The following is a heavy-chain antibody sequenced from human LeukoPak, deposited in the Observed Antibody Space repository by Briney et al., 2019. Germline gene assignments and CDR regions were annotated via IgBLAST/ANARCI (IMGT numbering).Heavy chain of an antibody. D-gene: IGHD2-2*01. CDR2: IHYSGST. J-gene: IGHJ4*02. Sequence: SETLSLTCTVSGGSISSYYWSWIRQPPGKGLEWIGYIHYSGSTNYNPSLKSRVTISVDTSKNQFSLKLSSVTAADTAVYYCARGSAANSDYWGQGTLVTVSS. V-gene: IGHV4-59*01. CDR1: GGSISSYY. CDR3: ARGSAANSDY.